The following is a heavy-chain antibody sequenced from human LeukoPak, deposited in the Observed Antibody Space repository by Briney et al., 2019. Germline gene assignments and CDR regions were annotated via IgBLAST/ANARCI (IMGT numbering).Heavy chain of an antibody. V-gene: IGHV4-4*07. CDR2: IYTSGST. Sequence: SETLSLTCTVSGGSISSYYWSWIRQPAGKGLEWIGRIYTSGSTNYNPSLKSRVTMSVDTSKNQFSLKLSSVTAADTAVYYCARAGRGLLWFGEDNYYYYGMDVWGQGTTVTVSS. D-gene: IGHD3-10*01. CDR3: ARAGRGLLWFGEDNYYYYGMDV. CDR1: GGSISSYY. J-gene: IGHJ6*02.